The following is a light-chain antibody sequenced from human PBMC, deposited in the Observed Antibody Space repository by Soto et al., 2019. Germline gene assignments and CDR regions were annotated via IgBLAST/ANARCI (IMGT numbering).Light chain of an antibody. V-gene: IGKV1-12*01. J-gene: IGKJ5*01. CDR3: QEASRIPIT. CDR2: GAS. CDR1: QDISSW. Sequence: DIQMTQSPSSLSASVRYRVTITCRASQDISSWLAWYQQKPGKAPNLLIYGASILQTGVPSRFSGSGSGTYFTLTISSLQPEDFGTYYCQEASRIPITFGQGTRLEIK.